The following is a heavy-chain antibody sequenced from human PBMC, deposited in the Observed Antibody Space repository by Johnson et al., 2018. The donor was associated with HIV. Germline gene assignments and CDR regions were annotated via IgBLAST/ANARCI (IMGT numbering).Heavy chain of an antibody. J-gene: IGHJ3*01. V-gene: IGHV3-23*04. D-gene: IGHD1-1*01. CDR2: ISGSGGST. CDR3: ARDAKSSTWSPDGTDAFDV. Sequence: EQLVESGGGVVQPGRSLRLSCAASGFTFSDYYMSWIRQAPGKGLEWVSAISGSGGSTYYADSVKGRFPISRDNSKNTLFLQMGSLRPEDMAVYYCARDAKSSTWSPDGTDAFDVWGQGTMVTVSS. CDR1: GFTFSDYY.